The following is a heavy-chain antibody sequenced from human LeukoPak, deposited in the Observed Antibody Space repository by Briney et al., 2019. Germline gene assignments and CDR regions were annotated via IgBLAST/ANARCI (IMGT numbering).Heavy chain of an antibody. J-gene: IGHJ4*02. Sequence: ASVKVSCKASGYTLTTYDINWVRQAPGQGLEWMGWMNPNSGKTGYAQKFQDRITITRNTSISTAYMELSSLGSEDTAVHYCARETPSRYFDYWGQGTLVTVSS. D-gene: IGHD4-23*01. V-gene: IGHV1-8*01. CDR2: MNPNSGKT. CDR3: ARETPSRYFDY. CDR1: GYTLTTYD.